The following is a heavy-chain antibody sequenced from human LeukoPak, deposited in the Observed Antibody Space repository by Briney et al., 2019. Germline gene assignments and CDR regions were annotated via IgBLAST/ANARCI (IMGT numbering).Heavy chain of an antibody. J-gene: IGHJ4*02. D-gene: IGHD3-10*01. CDR1: GGSISSYY. Sequence: SETLSLTCTVSGGSISSYYWNWIRQPPGKGLEWIGYIYYSGSTNYNPSLKSRATISVDTSKNQLSLKMSSVTAADTAVYYCAREIQSMAPGHWGQGTLVTVSS. V-gene: IGHV4-59*12. CDR3: AREIQSMAPGH. CDR2: IYYSGST.